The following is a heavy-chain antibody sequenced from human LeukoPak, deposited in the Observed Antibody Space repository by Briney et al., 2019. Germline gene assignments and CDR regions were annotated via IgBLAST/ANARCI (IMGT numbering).Heavy chain of an antibody. CDR1: GYTFTSYY. V-gene: IGHV1-46*01. Sequence: ASVKVSCKASGYTFTSYYMHWVRQAPGQGLEWMGIINPSGGSTSYAQKFQGRVTMTRDTSTSTVYMELSSLRSEDTAVYYCAADWKGYGDYGPPELWGQGTLVTVSS. CDR3: AADWKGYGDYGPPEL. J-gene: IGHJ4*02. CDR2: INPSGGST. D-gene: IGHD4-17*01.